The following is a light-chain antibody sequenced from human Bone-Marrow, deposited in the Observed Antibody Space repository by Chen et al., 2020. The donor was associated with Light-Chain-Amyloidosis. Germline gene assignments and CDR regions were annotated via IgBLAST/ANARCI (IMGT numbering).Light chain of an antibody. CDR3: SSFTSSSSYV. Sequence: QSALTQPASVSGCPGQSITISCTGTSGDVGTYNYVSWYQQHPGKAPKVMIYTVSNRPSGVSNRFSGSKSGNTASLTISGLQAEDEADYYCSSFTSSSSYVFGPGTKVTVL. V-gene: IGLV2-14*01. CDR2: TVS. CDR1: SGDVGTYNY. J-gene: IGLJ1*01.